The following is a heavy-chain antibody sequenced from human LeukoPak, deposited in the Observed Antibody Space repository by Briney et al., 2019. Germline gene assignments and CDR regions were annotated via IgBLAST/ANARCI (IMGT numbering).Heavy chain of an antibody. CDR1: GLALNHYK. V-gene: IGHV3-69-1*01. CDR2: ILESGGS. CDR3: SATGR. D-gene: IGHD2-15*01. J-gene: IGHJ4*02. Sequence: PGGSLRLSCVGSGLALNHYKGNWVRQAPGKGLESVAHILESGGSHYADSVRGRFTISRDNAKNSLYLLMTSLRVDDTAVYYCSATGRWGQGILVAVSS.